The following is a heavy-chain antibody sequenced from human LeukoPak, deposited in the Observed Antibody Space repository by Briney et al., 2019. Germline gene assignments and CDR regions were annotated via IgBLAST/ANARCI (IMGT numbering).Heavy chain of an antibody. J-gene: IGHJ4*02. D-gene: IGHD3-22*01. CDR3: ARFYGSSGYYYRPHFDY. CDR2: INHSGST. Sequence: SETLSLTCAVYGGSFSGYYWSWIRQPPGKGLEWIGEINHSGSTNYNPSLKSRVTISVDTSKNQFSLKLSSVTAADTAVYYCARFYGSSGYYYRPHFDYWGQGTLVTVSS. CDR1: GGSFSGYY. V-gene: IGHV4-34*01.